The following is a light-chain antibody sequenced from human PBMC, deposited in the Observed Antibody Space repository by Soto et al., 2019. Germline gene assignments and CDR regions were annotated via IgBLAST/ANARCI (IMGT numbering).Light chain of an antibody. J-gene: IGKJ1*01. CDR3: QQYNNWPPWT. V-gene: IGKV3-15*01. Sequence: EIVMTQSPATLSLSPGERATLSCRASQSVGSKLAWYQQKPGQAPRLLIHGASTRATGIPARFSGSGSGTEFTLTISGLQSEDFAVYYCQQYNNWPPWTFGQGTRVEIK. CDR2: GAS. CDR1: QSVGSK.